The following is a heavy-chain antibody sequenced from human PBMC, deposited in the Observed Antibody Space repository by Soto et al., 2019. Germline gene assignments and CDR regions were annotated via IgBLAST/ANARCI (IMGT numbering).Heavy chain of an antibody. D-gene: IGHD6-19*01. CDR3: SRHIGVTGTRGFDH. V-gene: IGHV4-4*02. Sequence: QVQLQESGPGLVEPSETLSLTCAVSGGSISETYWWRWVRQPPGKGLEWIGEISYRGTTHYNSSLRSRVAISMDTPRKQISLPLISVTAADSASYYCSRHIGVTGTRGFDHWGQGTLVSVSS. CDR1: GGSISETYW. CDR2: ISYRGTT. J-gene: IGHJ4*02.